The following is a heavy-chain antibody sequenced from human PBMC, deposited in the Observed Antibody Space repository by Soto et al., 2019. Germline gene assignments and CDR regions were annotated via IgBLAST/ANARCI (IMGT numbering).Heavy chain of an antibody. CDR1: GGSISSGGYY. D-gene: IGHD3-9*01. V-gene: IGHV4-31*03. Sequence: QVQLQESGPGLVKPSQTLSLTCTVSGGSISSGGYYWSWIRQHPGKGLEWIGYIDYSGSTYYNPSLKSGVTISVDTSKNQFSLKLSSVTAADTAVYYCARWRSLTGSSFDYWGQGTLVTVSS. CDR2: IDYSGST. J-gene: IGHJ4*02. CDR3: ARWRSLTGSSFDY.